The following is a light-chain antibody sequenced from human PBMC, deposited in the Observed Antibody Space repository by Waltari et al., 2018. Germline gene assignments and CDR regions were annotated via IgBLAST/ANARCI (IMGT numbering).Light chain of an antibody. CDR3: QSYDSSLSGYV. CDR2: GNS. Sequence: QSVLTQPPSVSGAPGQRVTISCTGSSSTIGAGYDLHWYQQLPGTAPKILIHGNSNRPSGVPDRFSGSKSGTSASLAITGLQAEDEADYYCQSYDSSLSGYVFGTGTKVTVL. J-gene: IGLJ1*01. V-gene: IGLV1-40*01. CDR1: SSTIGAGYD.